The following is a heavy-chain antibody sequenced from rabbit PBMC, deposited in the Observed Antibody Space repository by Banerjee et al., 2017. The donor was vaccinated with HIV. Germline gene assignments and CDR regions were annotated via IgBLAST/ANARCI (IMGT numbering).Heavy chain of an antibody. Sequence: QEQLEESGGDLVKPEGSLTLTCTASGFSFSSNYWMCWVRQAPGKGLEWMGCIYTGSGRTYYANWAKGRFTMSKASSTTVTLQMTSLTAADTATYFCARGNGDDGDAYAPYYWNLWGQGTLVTVS. CDR3: ARGNGDDGDAYAPYYWNL. CDR1: GFSFSSNYW. V-gene: IGHV1S45*01. D-gene: IGHD6-1*01. CDR2: IYTGSGRT. J-gene: IGHJ4*01.